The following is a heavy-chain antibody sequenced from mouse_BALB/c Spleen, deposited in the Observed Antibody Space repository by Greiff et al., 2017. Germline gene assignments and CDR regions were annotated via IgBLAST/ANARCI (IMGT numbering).Heavy chain of an antibody. D-gene: IGHD2-1*01. CDR1: GYTFSSYW. J-gene: IGHJ4*01. CDR3: ASGGGNYGMDY. V-gene: IGHV1-9*01. Sequence: QVQLQQSGAELMKPGASVKISCKATGYTFSSYWIEWVKQRPGHGLEWIGEILPGSGSTNYNEKFKGKATFTADTSSNTAYMQLSSLTSEDSAVYYCASGGGNYGMDYWGQGTSVTVSS. CDR2: ILPGSGST.